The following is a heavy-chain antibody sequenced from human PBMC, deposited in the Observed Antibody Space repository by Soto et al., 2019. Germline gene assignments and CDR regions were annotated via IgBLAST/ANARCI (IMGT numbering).Heavy chain of an antibody. D-gene: IGHD3-10*01. Sequence: LRLSCAASGFTFRTYGMHWVRQAPGKGLEWVAVISYDGGDKYYADSVKGRFTISRDNSKNTLYLQMNSLRTEDTAVYFCAKLFYYGSGSTGYWGQGTLVTVSS. CDR1: GFTFRTYG. J-gene: IGHJ4*02. V-gene: IGHV3-30*18. CDR2: ISYDGGDK. CDR3: AKLFYYGSGSTGY.